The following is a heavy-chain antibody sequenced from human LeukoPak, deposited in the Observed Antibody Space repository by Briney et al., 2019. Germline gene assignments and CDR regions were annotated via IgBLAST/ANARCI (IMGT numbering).Heavy chain of an antibody. CDR1: GFTFSSYG. CDR3: ATLYRPYFSGD. J-gene: IGHJ4*02. CDR2: ISGSGCST. Sequence: SGGSLRLSCAASGFTFSSYGMSWVRQARGKGLECVSAISGSGCSTYYADSVKSRFTISRDNSKNTLYLQMNTPRAEDTAAYYCATLYRPYFSGDWGQGTLVTASS. D-gene: IGHD3-3*01. V-gene: IGHV3-23*01.